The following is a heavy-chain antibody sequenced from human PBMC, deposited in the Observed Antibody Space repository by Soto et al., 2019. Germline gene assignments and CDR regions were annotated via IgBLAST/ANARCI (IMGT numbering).Heavy chain of an antibody. J-gene: IGHJ4*02. CDR2: IYYSGST. Sequence: SETLSLTCTVSGGSISSYYWSWIRQPPGKGLEWIGYIYYSGSTNYNPSLKSRVTISVDTSKTQFSLKLSSMTATDTAGLYCARWNIRPFVYWGQGTLVSVAS. CDR3: ARWNIRPFVY. D-gene: IGHD1-1*01. V-gene: IGHV4-59*12. CDR1: GGSISSYY.